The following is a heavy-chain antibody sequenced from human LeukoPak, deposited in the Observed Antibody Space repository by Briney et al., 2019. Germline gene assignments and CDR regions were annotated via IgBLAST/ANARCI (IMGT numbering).Heavy chain of an antibody. Sequence: GGSLRLSCAASGFTFSSYAMSWVRQAPGKGLEWVSAISGSGGSTYYADSVKGRFTISRDNSKNTLCLQMNSLRAEDTAVYYCAKSMVVVVAAMGFDYWGQGTLATVSS. CDR3: AKSMVVVVAAMGFDY. J-gene: IGHJ4*02. CDR2: ISGSGGST. CDR1: GFTFSSYA. V-gene: IGHV3-23*01. D-gene: IGHD2-15*01.